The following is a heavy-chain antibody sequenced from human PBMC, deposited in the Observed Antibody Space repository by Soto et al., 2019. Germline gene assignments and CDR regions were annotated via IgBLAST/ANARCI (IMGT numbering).Heavy chain of an antibody. J-gene: IGHJ3*02. D-gene: IGHD3-3*01. V-gene: IGHV4-59*03. CDR3: VSSRTAVFGDALDI. Sequence: SETLSLTCSVPGGSISSYFKNWIRQAPGKGLEWIGCIYDSGDANYNPSLKSRVTLALDTSKNQFSLKLTSVTAADTAVYYCVSSRTAVFGDALDIWAPGTMVTVSS. CDR2: IYDSGDA. CDR1: GGSISSYF.